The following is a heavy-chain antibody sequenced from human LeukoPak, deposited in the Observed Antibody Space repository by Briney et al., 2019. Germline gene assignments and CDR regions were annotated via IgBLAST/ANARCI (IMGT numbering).Heavy chain of an antibody. V-gene: IGHV3-30*02. CDR3: AKGGIIAAAGTQYYYYYMDV. J-gene: IGHJ6*03. Sequence: PGGSLRLSCAASGFTFSSYGMHWVRQAPGKGLEWVAFIRYDGSNKYYADSVKGRFTISRDNSKNTLYLQMNSLRAEDTAVYYCAKGGIIAAAGTQYYYYYMDVWGKGTTVTVSS. CDR1: GFTFSSYG. CDR2: IRYDGSNK. D-gene: IGHD6-13*01.